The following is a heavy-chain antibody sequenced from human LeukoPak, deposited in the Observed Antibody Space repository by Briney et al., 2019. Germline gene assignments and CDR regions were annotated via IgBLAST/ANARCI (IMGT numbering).Heavy chain of an antibody. CDR1: GGSISSYY. Sequence: SETLSLTCTVSGGSISSYYWSWIRQPPGKGLEWIGYIYYSGSTNYNPSLKSRVTISVDTSKNQFSLKLSSVTAADTAVYYCARDTHYYDSSGYYSAFDIWGQGTMVTVSS. D-gene: IGHD3-22*01. V-gene: IGHV4-59*01. CDR3: ARDTHYYDSSGYYSAFDI. J-gene: IGHJ3*02. CDR2: IYYSGST.